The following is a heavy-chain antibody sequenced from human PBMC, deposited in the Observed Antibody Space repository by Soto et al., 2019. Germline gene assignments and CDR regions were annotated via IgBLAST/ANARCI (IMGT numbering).Heavy chain of an antibody. Sequence: QVQLVQSVAEVKKPGSSVKVSCKASGGTFSSYTISWVRQVPGQGLEWMGRIIPILGIANYAQKFQGRVTITADKSTSTAYMELRSLRSEDKAVYYCAVLEVAAQRYAFDIWGQGTMVTVSS. CDR1: GGTFSSYT. D-gene: IGHD6-19*01. CDR2: IIPILGIA. V-gene: IGHV1-69*02. CDR3: AVLEVAAQRYAFDI. J-gene: IGHJ3*02.